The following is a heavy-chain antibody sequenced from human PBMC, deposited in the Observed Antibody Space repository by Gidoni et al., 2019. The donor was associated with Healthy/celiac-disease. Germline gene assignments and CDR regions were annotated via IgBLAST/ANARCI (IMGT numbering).Heavy chain of an antibody. Sequence: EVQLVESGGGLVQPGGSLRLSCSASGFTFSSYAMHWVRQAPGKGLEDVSAISSNGGRTYYADSVKGRFTISRDNSKNTLYLQMSSLRAEDTAVYYCVKDLAALPYWGQGTLVTVSS. J-gene: IGHJ4*02. V-gene: IGHV3-64D*09. CDR3: VKDLAALPY. CDR1: GFTFSSYA. D-gene: IGHD6-6*01. CDR2: ISSNGGRT.